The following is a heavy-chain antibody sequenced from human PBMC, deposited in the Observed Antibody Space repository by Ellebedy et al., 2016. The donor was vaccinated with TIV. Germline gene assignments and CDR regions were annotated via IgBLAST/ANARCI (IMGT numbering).Heavy chain of an antibody. J-gene: IGHJ5*02. CDR2: INHSGST. CDR1: GGSFSGYY. V-gene: IGHV4-34*01. CDR3: AGPVAGTEKLDWFDP. D-gene: IGHD6-19*01. Sequence: SETLSLTXAVYGGSFSGYYWSWIRQPPGKGLEWIGEINHSGSTNYNPSLKSRVTISVDTSKNQFSLKLSSVTAADTAVYYCAGPVAGTEKLDWFDPWGQGTLVTVSS.